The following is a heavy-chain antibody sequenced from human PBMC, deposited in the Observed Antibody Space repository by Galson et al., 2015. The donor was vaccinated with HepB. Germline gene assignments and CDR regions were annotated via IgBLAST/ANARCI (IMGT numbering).Heavy chain of an antibody. CDR2: IKQDGSEK. J-gene: IGHJ4*02. V-gene: IGHV3-7*01. D-gene: IGHD5-18*01. Sequence: SLRLSCAASGFTFSSYWMSWVRQAPGKGLEWVANIKQDGSEKYYVDSVKGRFTISRDNAKNSLYLQMNSLRAEDTAVYYCARHLGDTAMVADHFDYWGQGTLVTVSS. CDR1: GFTFSSYW. CDR3: ARHLGDTAMVADHFDY.